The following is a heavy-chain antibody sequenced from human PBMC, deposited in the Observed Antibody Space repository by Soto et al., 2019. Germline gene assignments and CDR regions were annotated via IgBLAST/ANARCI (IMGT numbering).Heavy chain of an antibody. CDR1: GFTFSSHA. D-gene: IGHD3-9*01. Sequence: PGGSLRLSCVASGFTFSSHAMHWVRQAPGKGLEWVTVISYNGSNKYYADSVKGRFTTSRDNSKNTLYLQMNSLRAEDTAVYYCARDGHYDILTGYKYNWFDPWGQGTLVTV. CDR3: ARDGHYDILTGYKYNWFDP. CDR2: ISYNGSNK. J-gene: IGHJ5*02. V-gene: IGHV3-30-3*01.